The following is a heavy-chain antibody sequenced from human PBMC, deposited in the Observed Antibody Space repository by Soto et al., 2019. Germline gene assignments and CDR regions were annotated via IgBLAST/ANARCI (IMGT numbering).Heavy chain of an antibody. CDR3: ARLLVASVSSYYGMDV. CDR1: RRSFSGYY. J-gene: IGHJ6*02. D-gene: IGHD2-21*01. V-gene: IGHV4-34*01. CDR2: INHSGST. Sequence: SVTLSRTCAVFRRSFSGYYLSWILQPPGKGLEWIGEINHSGSTNYNPSLKSRVTISVDTSKNQFSLKLSSVTAADTAVYYCARLLVASVSSYYGMDVWGQGTTVT.